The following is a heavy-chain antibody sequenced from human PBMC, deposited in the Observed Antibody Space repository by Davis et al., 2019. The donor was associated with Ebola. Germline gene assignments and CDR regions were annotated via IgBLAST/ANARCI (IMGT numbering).Heavy chain of an antibody. J-gene: IGHJ5*02. CDR3: ARGRGLWFGEGFDP. CDR2: MNPNSGNT. V-gene: IGHV1-8*01. D-gene: IGHD3-10*01. CDR1: GYTFTSYD. Sequence: ASVKVSCKASGYTFTSYDINWVRQATGQGLEWMGWMNPNSGNTGYAQKFQGRVTMTRNTSISTAYMELSSLRSEDTAVYYCARGRGLWFGEGFDPWGQGTLVTVSS.